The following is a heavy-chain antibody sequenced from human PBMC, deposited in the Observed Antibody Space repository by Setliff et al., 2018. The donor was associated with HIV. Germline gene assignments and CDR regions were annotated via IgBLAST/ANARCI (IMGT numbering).Heavy chain of an antibody. J-gene: IGHJ4*02. Sequence: GSLRLSCAASGFTFSSYAMSWVRQAPGKGLEWVSAISGSGGSTYSADSVKGRFTISRDNSKNTLYLQMNSLRAEDTAVYYCATQVAAAGICYWGQGTLVTVSS. D-gene: IGHD6-13*01. CDR2: ISGSGGST. CDR1: GFTFSSYA. CDR3: ATQVAAAGICY. V-gene: IGHV3-23*01.